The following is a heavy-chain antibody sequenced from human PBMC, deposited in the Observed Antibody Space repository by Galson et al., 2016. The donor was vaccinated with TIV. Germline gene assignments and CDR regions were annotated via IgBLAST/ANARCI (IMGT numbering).Heavy chain of an antibody. CDR3: ARIIGYWEGYYAMDV. Sequence: SLRLSCAGSGFTFSGHSMNWVRRAPGKGLEWVSSISSSSDYIYYSDSMDGRVTISRDNARKSLYLQMHSLRAEDTAVYYCARIIGYWEGYYAMDVCGRGTTVTVSS. V-gene: IGHV3-21*01. D-gene: IGHD2-15*01. J-gene: IGHJ6*02. CDR1: GFTFSGHS. CDR2: ISSSSDYI.